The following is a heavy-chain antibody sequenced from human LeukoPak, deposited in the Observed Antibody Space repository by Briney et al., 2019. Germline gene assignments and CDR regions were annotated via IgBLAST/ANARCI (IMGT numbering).Heavy chain of an antibody. J-gene: IGHJ4*02. CDR3: AKDSLRTVPKASFDY. D-gene: IGHD2-2*01. CDR1: GFTFSNDG. Sequence: PGGSLRLSCAASGFTFSNDGMSWVRQAPGEGLELVSGISGSGGSTYYANSVKGRFTISRDNSKNTLFLQMNSLRAEDRAVYYCAKDSLRTVPKASFDYWGQGTLVTVSS. V-gene: IGHV3-23*01. CDR2: ISGSGGST.